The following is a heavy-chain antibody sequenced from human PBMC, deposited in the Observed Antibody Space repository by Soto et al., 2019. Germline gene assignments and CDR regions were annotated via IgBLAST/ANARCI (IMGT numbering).Heavy chain of an antibody. J-gene: IGHJ4*02. D-gene: IGHD3-3*02. CDR1: GSSINSSGYY. Sequence: LSLTCTVSGSSINSSGYYWGWIRQPPGKGLGWIGSMFYGVSTYYNPSLKSRVTVSVDTSKNQFSLNLRSVTAADTAVYYCARLPSRHLVDYWGQGTLVTVSS. CDR3: ARLPSRHLVDY. V-gene: IGHV4-39*01. CDR2: MFYGVST.